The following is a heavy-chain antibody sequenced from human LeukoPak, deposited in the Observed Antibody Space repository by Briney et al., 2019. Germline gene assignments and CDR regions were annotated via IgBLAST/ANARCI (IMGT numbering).Heavy chain of an antibody. CDR2: ISSSSSYI. J-gene: IGHJ5*02. CDR3: ARGDLKWFYP. V-gene: IGHV3-21*01. CDR1: GFTFSSYN. Sequence: TAGGSLRLSCAASGFTFSSYNMNWVRQAPGKGLEWVSSISSSSSYIYYADSVKGRFTISRDNAKNSLYLQMNSLRAEDTAVYYCARGDLKWFYPWGQGTLVTVSS.